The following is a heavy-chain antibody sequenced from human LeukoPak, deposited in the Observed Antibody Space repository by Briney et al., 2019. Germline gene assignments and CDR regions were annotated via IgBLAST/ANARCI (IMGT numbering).Heavy chain of an antibody. CDR1: GYTFTDYY. CDR2: VDPEDGET. V-gene: IGHV1-69-2*01. Sequence: ASVTISCKVSGYTFTDYYMHWVQQAPGKGREWMGLVDPEDGETIYAEKFQGRVTITADTSTDTAYMELRSLRSEDTAVYYCATALAGTYYFDSWGQGTLVTVSS. CDR3: ATALAGTYYFDS. J-gene: IGHJ4*02. D-gene: IGHD7-27*01.